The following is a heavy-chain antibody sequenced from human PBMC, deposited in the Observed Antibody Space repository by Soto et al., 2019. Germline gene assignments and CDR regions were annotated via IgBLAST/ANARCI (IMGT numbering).Heavy chain of an antibody. Sequence: GGSLRLSCAASGFTFSSAWINWVSQDQGKGLEWVGRIKSKTDGGTTDFAAPVKGRFAISRDDSNDMVYLQMNSLKMEDTGVYYFTTDSLFNMTLVRFEFWGHGTLVSVSS. CDR3: TTDSLFNMTLVRFEF. D-gene: IGHD3-3*01. CDR1: GFTFSSAW. CDR2: IKSKTDGGTT. J-gene: IGHJ4*01. V-gene: IGHV3-15*07.